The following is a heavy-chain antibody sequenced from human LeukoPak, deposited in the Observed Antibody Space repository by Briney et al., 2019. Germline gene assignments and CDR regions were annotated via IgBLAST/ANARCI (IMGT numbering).Heavy chain of an antibody. CDR2: INPNGGGT. V-gene: IGHV1-2*02. CDR1: GYTFTGYY. D-gene: IGHD1-26*01. CDR3: ARNSIVGATDGDY. Sequence: ASVKVSCKASGYTFTGYYMHCVRQAPGQGLEWMGWINPNGGGTNYAQKFQGRVTMTRDTSISTAYMELSRLRSDDTAVYYCARNSIVGATDGDYWGQGTLVTVSS. J-gene: IGHJ4*02.